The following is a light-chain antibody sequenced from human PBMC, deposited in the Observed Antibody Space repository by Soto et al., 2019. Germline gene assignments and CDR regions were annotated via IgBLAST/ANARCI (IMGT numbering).Light chain of an antibody. J-gene: IGLJ1*01. CDR1: SSDAGGYNY. CDR2: DVN. Sequence: QSVLTQPASVSGSPGQSITISCTGTSSDAGGYNYVSWYQQLPGKAQKLMIYDVNNRPSGVSNRSSGSKSGNTASLTISGLQAEDEADYYCSSYTGSSTVGFGTGTKVTVL. CDR3: SSYTGSSTVG. V-gene: IGLV2-14*01.